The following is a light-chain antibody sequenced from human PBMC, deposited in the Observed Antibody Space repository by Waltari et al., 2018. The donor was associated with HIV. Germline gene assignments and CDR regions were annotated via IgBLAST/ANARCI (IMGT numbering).Light chain of an antibody. J-gene: IGKJ4*01. CDR1: RTVLYSSDNQNY. Sequence: DIVMTQSPESLAVSLGERATIYCTSSRTVLYSSDNQNYLAWYLQRPGQSPRVLLFWASTRAFGVPNRFSGSGSGTDFSLTLSSLQADDVGIYYCQQYYTVPPTFGGGTKVEI. CDR2: WAS. V-gene: IGKV4-1*01. CDR3: QQYYTVPPT.